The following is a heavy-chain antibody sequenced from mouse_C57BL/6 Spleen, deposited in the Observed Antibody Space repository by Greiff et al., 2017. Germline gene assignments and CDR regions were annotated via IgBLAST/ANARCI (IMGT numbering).Heavy chain of an antibody. V-gene: IGHV1-52*01. CDR3: ARAYDYKEGPFAY. J-gene: IGHJ3*01. D-gene: IGHD2-4*01. CDR1: GYTFTSYW. CDR2: IDPSDSET. Sequence: VQLQQPGAELVRPGSSVKLSCKASGYTFTSYWMHWVKQRPIQGLEWIGNIDPSDSETHYNQKFKDKATLTVDKSSSTAYMQLSSLTSEDSAVYYCARAYDYKEGPFAYWGQGTLVTVSA.